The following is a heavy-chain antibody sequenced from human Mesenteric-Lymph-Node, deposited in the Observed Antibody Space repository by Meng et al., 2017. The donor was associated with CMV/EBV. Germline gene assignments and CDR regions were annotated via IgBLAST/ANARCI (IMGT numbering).Heavy chain of an antibody. Sequence: SETLSLTCTVSGGSVSSGSYYWSWIRQPPGKGLEWIGYIYYSGSTNYNPSLKSRVTISVDTSKNQFSLKLSSVTAADTAVYYCARDRILPPFLEWLSDGAYGMDVWGQGTTVTVSS. J-gene: IGHJ6*02. CDR1: GGSVSSGSYY. CDR2: IYYSGST. CDR3: ARDRILPPFLEWLSDGAYGMDV. V-gene: IGHV4-61*01. D-gene: IGHD3-3*02.